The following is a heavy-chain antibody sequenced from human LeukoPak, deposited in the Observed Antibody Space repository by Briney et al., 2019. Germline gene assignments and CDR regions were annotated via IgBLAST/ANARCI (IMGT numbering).Heavy chain of an antibody. CDR3: ARHGTRGIDYYGMDV. J-gene: IGHJ6*02. CDR1: GYSISSGYY. D-gene: IGHD1-7*01. CDR2: IYYSGST. Sequence: SETLSLTCTVSGYSISSGYYWGWIRQPPGKGLEWIGYIYYSGSTNYNPSLKSRVTISVDTSKNQFSLKLSSVTAADTAVYYCARHGTRGIDYYGMDVWGQGTTVTVSS. V-gene: IGHV4-38-2*02.